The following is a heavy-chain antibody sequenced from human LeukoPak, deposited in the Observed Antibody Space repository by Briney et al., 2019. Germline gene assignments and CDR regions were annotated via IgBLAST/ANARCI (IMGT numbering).Heavy chain of an antibody. CDR2: IYYTGST. CDR1: GGSISSGGYS. D-gene: IGHD2-15*01. V-gene: IGHV4-61*08. CDR3: ASLGSHNWFDP. J-gene: IGHJ5*02. Sequence: SETLSLTCAVSGGSISSGGYSWSWIRQPPGKGLEWIGYIYYTGSTNYNPSLKSRVTISVDASKNQFSLKLSSVTAADTAVYYCASLGSHNWFDPWGQGALVTVSS.